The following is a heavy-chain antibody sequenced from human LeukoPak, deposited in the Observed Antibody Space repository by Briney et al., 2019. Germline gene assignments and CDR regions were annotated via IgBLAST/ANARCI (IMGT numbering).Heavy chain of an antibody. CDR1: GGSFSGYY. CDR3: ARLDMSIGAYYYYYMDV. Sequence: SETLSLTCAVYGGSFSGYYWSWIRQPPGKGLEWIGEINHSGSTNYNPSLKSRVTISVDTSKNQFSLKVSSVTAADTALFYCARLDMSIGAYYYYYMDVWGKGTTVTVSS. V-gene: IGHV4-34*01. J-gene: IGHJ6*03. CDR2: INHSGST. D-gene: IGHD2-2*03.